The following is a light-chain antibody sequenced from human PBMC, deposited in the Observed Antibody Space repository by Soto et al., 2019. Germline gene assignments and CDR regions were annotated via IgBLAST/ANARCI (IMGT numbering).Light chain of an antibody. CDR2: DET. V-gene: IGLV3-21*02. Sequence: SYVLTQPPSVSVAPGQTARITCGGNNIGIKSVHWYQQKPGQAPLLVIYDETDRPSGIPERFSGSNSGNTATLTISRVDAGDEADYYCHVWDGSSDPVVFGGGTKLTVL. J-gene: IGLJ2*01. CDR3: HVWDGSSDPVV. CDR1: NIGIKS.